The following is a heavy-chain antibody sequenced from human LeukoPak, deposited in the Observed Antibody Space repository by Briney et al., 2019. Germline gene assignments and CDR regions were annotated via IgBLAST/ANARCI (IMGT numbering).Heavy chain of an antibody. J-gene: IGHJ4*02. V-gene: IGHV4-30-2*01. Sequence: SETLSLTCTVSGGSISSGGYYWSWIRQPPGKGLEWIGYIYHSGSTYYNPSLKSRVTISVDRSKNQFSLKLSSVTAADTAVYYCARSYLSSGWFDYWGQGTLVTVSS. D-gene: IGHD6-19*01. CDR3: ARSYLSSGWFDY. CDR2: IYHSGST. CDR1: GGSISSGGYY.